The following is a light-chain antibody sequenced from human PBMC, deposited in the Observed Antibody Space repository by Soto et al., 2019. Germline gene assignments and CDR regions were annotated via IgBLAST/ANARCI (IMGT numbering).Light chain of an antibody. V-gene: IGKV1-39*01. Sequence: DIQMTQSTSSLSASLGDRVAITCRASQSISSYLNWYQQKPGKAPKVLIYAASNLQSGVPSRFSGSGSGTDFALTISSLQPEDFATYYCQQGYSTPITFGQGTRLEIK. J-gene: IGKJ5*01. CDR2: AAS. CDR3: QQGYSTPIT. CDR1: QSISSY.